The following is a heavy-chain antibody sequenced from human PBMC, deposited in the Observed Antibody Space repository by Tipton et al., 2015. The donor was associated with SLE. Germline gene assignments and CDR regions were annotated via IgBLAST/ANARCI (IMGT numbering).Heavy chain of an antibody. D-gene: IGHD2-2*01. CDR1: GFTFSSYW. CDR2: IKQDGSEK. Sequence: SLRLSCAASGFTFSSYWMSWVRQAPGKGLEWVANIKQDGSEKYYVDSVKGRFTISRDNAKNSLYLQMNSLRAEDTAVYYCAREPPPRSSSTSSTDYWGQGTLLSVSS. J-gene: IGHJ4*02. CDR3: AREPPPRSSSTSSTDY. V-gene: IGHV3-7*01.